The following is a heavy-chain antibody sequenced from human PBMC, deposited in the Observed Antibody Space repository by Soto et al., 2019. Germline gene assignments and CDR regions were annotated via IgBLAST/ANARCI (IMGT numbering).Heavy chain of an antibody. CDR3: GRGGWGSSGSRPESEFDS. V-gene: IGHV4-59*01. J-gene: IGHJ4*02. CDR2: IDYSGIA. D-gene: IGHD6-19*01. Sequence: SETLSLTCTVSGGSIRSYCWSWIRQPPGKGLEWIGYIDYSGIANYNPSLKSRVTMSGDTSKNQFSLKMNSVTAADTAVYYCGRGGWGSSGSRPESEFDSWGQGTLVTVSS. CDR1: GGSIRSYC.